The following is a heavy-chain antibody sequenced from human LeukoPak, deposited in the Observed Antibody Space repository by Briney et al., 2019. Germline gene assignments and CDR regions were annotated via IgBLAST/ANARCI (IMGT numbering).Heavy chain of an antibody. Sequence: GASVTVSCKASGYTFISFAINWGRQAPGQRPEWMGWINAGNGNTKYSQKFQGRVTITRDTSASTAYMELSGLTSEDTAVYYCARGPRAAADDYWGQGTLVTVSS. CDR3: ARGPRAAADDY. V-gene: IGHV1-3*01. D-gene: IGHD6-13*01. CDR1: GYTFISFA. CDR2: INAGNGNT. J-gene: IGHJ4*02.